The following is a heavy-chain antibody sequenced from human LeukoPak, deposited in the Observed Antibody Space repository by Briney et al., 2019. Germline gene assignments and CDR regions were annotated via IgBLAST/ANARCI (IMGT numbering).Heavy chain of an antibody. Sequence: GGSLRLSCVASGLPFSSFHVNWVRQVPGKGLEWLAHMTYSDTTVEYADSIQGRFTISRDAATKTVYLQMNSLRAEDTAVYFCAKDISSSGLVTLVRGVILDYWGQGTLVTVSS. CDR2: MTYSDTTV. D-gene: IGHD3-10*01. CDR3: AKDISSSGLVTLVRGVILDY. CDR1: GLPFSSFH. V-gene: IGHV3-48*03. J-gene: IGHJ4*02.